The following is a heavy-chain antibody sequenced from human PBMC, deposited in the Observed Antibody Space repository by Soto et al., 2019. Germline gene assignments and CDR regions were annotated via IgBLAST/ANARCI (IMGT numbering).Heavy chain of an antibody. D-gene: IGHD3-22*01. CDR3: ARPRYYDSSGYYWFAFDI. V-gene: IGHV5-51*01. Sequence: PGESLKISCKGSGYSFTSYWIGWVRQMPGKGLEWMGIIYPGDSDTRYSPSFQGQVTISADKSISTAYLQWSSLKASDTAMYYCARPRYYDSSGYYWFAFDIWGQGTMVTVSS. CDR1: GYSFTSYW. J-gene: IGHJ3*02. CDR2: IYPGDSDT.